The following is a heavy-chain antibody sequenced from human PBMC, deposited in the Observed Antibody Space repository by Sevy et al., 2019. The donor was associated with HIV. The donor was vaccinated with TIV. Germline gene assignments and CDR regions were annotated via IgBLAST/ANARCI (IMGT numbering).Heavy chain of an antibody. D-gene: IGHD3-3*01. Sequence: GGSLRLSCAASGLTVSSNFMSWVRQAPGKGLEWVSVIYIGGSTYYADSVKGRFTISRDDSKNTPYLQMNSLRAEDTAVYYCARGKHISDYYGSFDYWGQGTLVTVSS. J-gene: IGHJ4*02. CDR1: GLTVSSNF. V-gene: IGHV3-53*01. CDR3: ARGKHISDYYGSFDY. CDR2: IYIGGST.